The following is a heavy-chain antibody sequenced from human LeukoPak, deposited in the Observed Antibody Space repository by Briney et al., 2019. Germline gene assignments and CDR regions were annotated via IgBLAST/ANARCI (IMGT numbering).Heavy chain of an antibody. CDR2: MNPNSGNT. Sequence: ASVKVSCKASGYTFTSYDINWVRQATGQGLEWMGWMNPNSGNTGYAQKLQGRVTMTTDTSTSTAYMELRSLRSDDTAVYYCATQSYTIFGVVTSIDYWGQGTLVTVSS. J-gene: IGHJ4*02. CDR3: ATQSYTIFGVVTSIDY. D-gene: IGHD3-3*01. CDR1: GYTFTSYD. V-gene: IGHV1-8*01.